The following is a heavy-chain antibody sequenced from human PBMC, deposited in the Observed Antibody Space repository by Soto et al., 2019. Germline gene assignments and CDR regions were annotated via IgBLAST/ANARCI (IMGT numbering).Heavy chain of an antibody. CDR1: GFSLSTSGAA. J-gene: IGHJ5*02. V-gene: IGHV2-5*02. CDR3: AHRATMTIFGLIIDNGIWFDP. D-gene: IGHD3-3*01. Sequence: QINLIESGPTLVKPTHTLTLTGTFSGFSLSTSGAAVGWVRQPPGRALEWLALIYWDGDKRYNASLGNRLTITKDTSMNQVVLTLTNVDPADTATYYCAHRATMTIFGLIIDNGIWFDPWGQGTRVIVSS. CDR2: IYWDGDK.